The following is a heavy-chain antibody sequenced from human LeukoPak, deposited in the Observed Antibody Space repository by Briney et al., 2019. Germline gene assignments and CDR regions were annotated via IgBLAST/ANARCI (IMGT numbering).Heavy chain of an antibody. D-gene: IGHD5-18*01. Sequence: SETLSLTCAVYGGSFSGYYWSWIRQPPGKGLEWIGEINHSGSTNYNPSLKSRVTISVDTSKNQFSLKLSSVTAADTAVYYCARGYSCGYFYLGYWGQGTLVTVSS. CDR3: ARGYSCGYFYLGY. J-gene: IGHJ4*02. V-gene: IGHV4-34*01. CDR1: GGSFSGYY. CDR2: INHSGST.